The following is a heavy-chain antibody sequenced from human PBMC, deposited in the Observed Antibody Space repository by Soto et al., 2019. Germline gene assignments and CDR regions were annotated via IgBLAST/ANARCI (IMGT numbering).Heavy chain of an antibody. CDR3: GRDPSDSWSGYVEY. D-gene: IGHD3-3*01. V-gene: IGHV3-30-3*01. CDR2: IAYDGSTE. Sequence: QVQLVESGGGVVQPGRSLRLSCAASGFTFRTYAMHWVRQSPGKGLEWVAVIAYDGSTEFYADSVKGRFSISRDNSKNTLYLQMSRLTAEDTAVYYCGRDPSDSWSGYVEYWGQGTLVTVSS. CDR1: GFTFRTYA. J-gene: IGHJ4*02.